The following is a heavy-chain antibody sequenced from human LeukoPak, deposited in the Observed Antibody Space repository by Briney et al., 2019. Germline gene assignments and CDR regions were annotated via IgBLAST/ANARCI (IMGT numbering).Heavy chain of an antibody. CDR2: MNPNSGNT. D-gene: IGHD2-15*01. J-gene: IGHJ4*02. CDR3: ARDSVGSRVVVAAFFDY. CDR1: GYTFTSYD. V-gene: IGHV1-8*01. Sequence: ASVKVSCTASGYTFTSYDINWVRQAPGQGLEWMGWMNPNSGNTGYAQKFQGRVTMTRNTSISTAYMEPRSLRSDDTAVYYCARDSVGSRVVVAAFFDYWGQGTLVTVSS.